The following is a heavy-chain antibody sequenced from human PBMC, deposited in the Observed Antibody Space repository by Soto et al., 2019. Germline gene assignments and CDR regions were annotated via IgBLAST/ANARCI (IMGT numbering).Heavy chain of an antibody. D-gene: IGHD6-6*01. V-gene: IGHV3-23*01. CDR2: ISGSGGST. J-gene: IGHJ6*02. Sequence: EVQLLESGGGLVQPGGSLRLSCAASGFTFSSYAMSWVRQAPGKGLEWVSAISGSGGSTYYADSVKGRFTISRDNSKNTLDLQMNSMTAEDTAVYYCAKSIGIAARPGGMDVWGQGTTVTVSS. CDR1: GFTFSSYA. CDR3: AKSIGIAARPGGMDV.